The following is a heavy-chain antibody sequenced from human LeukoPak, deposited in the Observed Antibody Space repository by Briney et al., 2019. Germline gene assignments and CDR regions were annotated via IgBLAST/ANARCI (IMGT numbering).Heavy chain of an antibody. V-gene: IGHV4-39*01. CDR3: ARHRSGGHLAPFDI. Sequence: KPSETLSLTCTVSGGSISSSSYYWAWIRQPPGKGLELIGSIYYSGSTYYNPSLKSRVTISVDTSKNQFSLKLYSVTAADTSVYYCARHRSGGHLAPFDIWGQGTMVTVAS. J-gene: IGHJ3*02. CDR2: IYYSGST. D-gene: IGHD4-23*01. CDR1: GGSISSSSYY.